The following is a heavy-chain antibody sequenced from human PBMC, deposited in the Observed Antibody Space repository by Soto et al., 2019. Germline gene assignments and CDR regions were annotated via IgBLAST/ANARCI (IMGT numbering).Heavy chain of an antibody. CDR3: AREIEQWLAIDY. Sequence: GGSLRLSCAASGFTFSSYAMHWVRQAPGKGLEWVAVISYDGSNKYYADSVKGRFTISRDNSKNTLYLQMNSLRAEDTAVYYCAREIEQWLAIDYWGQGTLVTVSS. CDR2: ISYDGSNK. J-gene: IGHJ4*02. CDR1: GFTFSSYA. D-gene: IGHD6-19*01. V-gene: IGHV3-30-3*01.